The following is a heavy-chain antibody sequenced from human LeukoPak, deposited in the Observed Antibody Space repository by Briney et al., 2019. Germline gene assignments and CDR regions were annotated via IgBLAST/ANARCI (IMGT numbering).Heavy chain of an antibody. Sequence: GASVKVSCKAPGYTFTSYGISWVRQAPGQGLEWMGWISAYNDNTYYAQKLQGRVTMTTDTSTSTAYMELRSLRSDDTAVYYCARDTKRSRARWENLGFDPWGQGTLVTVSS. CDR2: ISAYNDNT. J-gene: IGHJ5*02. CDR3: ARDTKRSRARWENLGFDP. V-gene: IGHV1-18*04. CDR1: GYTFTSYG. D-gene: IGHD1-26*01.